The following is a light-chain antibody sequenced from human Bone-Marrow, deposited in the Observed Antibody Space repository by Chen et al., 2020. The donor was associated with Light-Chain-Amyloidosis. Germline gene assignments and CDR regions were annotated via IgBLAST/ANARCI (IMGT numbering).Light chain of an antibody. Sequence: DIQMTQSPSSVSASVGDRVTILCRASQTVSIWVTWYQQKPGQAVKVLIYGGSKLQTGVPPRFGGSGWGTEFTLTIRRLQPGDFATYYWQQANSLPYAFGQGTRLEV. V-gene: IGKV1-12*01. CDR2: GGS. CDR1: QTVSIW. CDR3: QQANSLPYA. J-gene: IGKJ2*01.